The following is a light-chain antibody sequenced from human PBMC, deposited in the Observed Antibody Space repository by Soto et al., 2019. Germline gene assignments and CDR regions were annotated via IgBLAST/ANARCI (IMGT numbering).Light chain of an antibody. J-gene: IGKJ1*01. CDR1: QSVSNNY. V-gene: IGKV3-20*01. Sequence: EIVLTQSPGTLSLSAGEGATLSCRASQSVSNNYVAWYQQKFGQAPRLLIYGASSRATDIPDRFSGSGSGTDFTLTISRLEPEDFAVYYCQQYGSSPWTFGQETKVDIK. CDR2: GAS. CDR3: QQYGSSPWT.